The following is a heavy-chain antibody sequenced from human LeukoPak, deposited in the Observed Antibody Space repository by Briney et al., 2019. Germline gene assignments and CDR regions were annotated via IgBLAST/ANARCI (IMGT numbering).Heavy chain of an antibody. D-gene: IGHD3-9*01. CDR2: IWYDGSNK. J-gene: IGHJ4*02. Sequence: GGSLRLSCAASGFTFSSYSMNWVRQAPGKGLEWEAVIWYDGSNKYYADSVKGRFTISRDNSKNTLYLQMNSLRAEDTAVYYCARDQANHYYDILTGYYFDYWGQGTLVTVSS. CDR3: ARDQANHYYDILTGYYFDY. CDR1: GFTFSSYS. V-gene: IGHV3-33*08.